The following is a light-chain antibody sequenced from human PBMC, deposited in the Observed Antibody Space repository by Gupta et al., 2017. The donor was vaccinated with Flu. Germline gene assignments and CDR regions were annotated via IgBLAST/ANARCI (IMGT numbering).Light chain of an antibody. CDR2: SGS. V-gene: IGLV7-43*01. Sequence: QIVVTQEPSLTVSPGGTVTPTCASSIGPVTSGYYPNWVQQKPGQAPRTLIYSGSNKHSWTPARFSGSLLGGKAALTLSSVQPEDEAEYYCLLHFAGTWIFGGGTKLTVL. CDR1: IGPVTSGYY. J-gene: IGLJ2*01. CDR3: LLHFAGTWI.